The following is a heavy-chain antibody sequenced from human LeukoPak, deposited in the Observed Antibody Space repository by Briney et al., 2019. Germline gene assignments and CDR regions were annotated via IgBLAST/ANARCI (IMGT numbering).Heavy chain of an antibody. CDR3: ARVGQGEWFYDL. V-gene: IGHV3-74*01. D-gene: IGHD1-26*01. J-gene: IGHJ2*01. Sequence: GGSLRLSCAASEFLFSNYWMHWVRQAPGKGLVWVSRIKTDGSTITYADSVKGRFTISRDNAMNTLYLQMNSLGAEDTAVYYCARVGQGEWFYDLWGRGTLVTVSS. CDR1: EFLFSNYW. CDR2: IKTDGSTI.